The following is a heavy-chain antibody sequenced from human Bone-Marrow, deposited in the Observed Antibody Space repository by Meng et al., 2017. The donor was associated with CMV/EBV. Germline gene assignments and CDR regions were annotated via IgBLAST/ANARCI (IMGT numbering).Heavy chain of an antibody. Sequence: ASVKVSCKASGYTFSSYDINWVRQATGQGLEWMGWMNPNSGNTGYAQKFQGRVTLTRNTSISTAYMELSDLRSEDTAVYYCARGGPDIVVVPAARGNFDYWGQGTLVT. V-gene: IGHV1-8*01. CDR1: GYTFSSYD. D-gene: IGHD2-2*01. J-gene: IGHJ4*02. CDR2: MNPNSGNT. CDR3: ARGGPDIVVVPAARGNFDY.